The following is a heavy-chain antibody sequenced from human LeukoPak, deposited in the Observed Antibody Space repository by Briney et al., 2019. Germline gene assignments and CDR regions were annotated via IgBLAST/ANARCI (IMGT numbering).Heavy chain of an antibody. D-gene: IGHD6-19*01. V-gene: IGHV5-51*01. CDR2: IYPGDSDT. Sequence: GESLKISCKGSGYSFTSYWIGWVRQMPGKGLEWMGIIYPGDSDTRYSPSFQGQVTISADKSISTAYLQWSSLKASDTAMYYCARGILTPGYSSGWPEDYFDYWGQGTLVTVSS. CDR3: ARGILTPGYSSGWPEDYFDY. CDR1: GYSFTSYW. J-gene: IGHJ4*02.